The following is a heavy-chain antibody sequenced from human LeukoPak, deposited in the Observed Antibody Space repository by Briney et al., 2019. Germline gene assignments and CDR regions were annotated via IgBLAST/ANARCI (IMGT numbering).Heavy chain of an antibody. Sequence: GGSLRLSCAASGFTFSSYAMHWVRQAPGKGLEWVAVISYDGSNKYYADSVKGRFTISRDNSKNTLYLQMNSLRAEDTAVYYCARDARIAAREVTVVYWGQGTLVTVSS. V-gene: IGHV3-30-3*01. J-gene: IGHJ4*02. CDR2: ISYDGSNK. CDR1: GFTFSSYA. D-gene: IGHD6-6*01. CDR3: ARDARIAAREVTVVY.